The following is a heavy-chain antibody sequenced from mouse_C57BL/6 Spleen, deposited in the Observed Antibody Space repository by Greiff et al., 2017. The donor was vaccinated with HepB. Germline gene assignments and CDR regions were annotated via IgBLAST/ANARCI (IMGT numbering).Heavy chain of an antibody. V-gene: IGHV1-81*01. CDR3: ARNTVGSSYPWFAY. CDR1: GYTFTSYG. D-gene: IGHD1-1*01. J-gene: IGHJ3*01. Sequence: VQLQQSGAELARPGASVKLSCKASGYTFTSYGISWVKQRTGQGLEWIGEIYPRSGNTYYNEKFKGKATLTADKSSSTAYMELRSLTSEDSAVYFCARNTVGSSYPWFAYWGQGTLVTVSA. CDR2: IYPRSGNT.